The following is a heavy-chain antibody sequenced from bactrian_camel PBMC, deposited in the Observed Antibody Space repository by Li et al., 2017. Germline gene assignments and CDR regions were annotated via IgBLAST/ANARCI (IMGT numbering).Heavy chain of an antibody. CDR2: IEIDLTP. V-gene: IGHV3S53*01. CDR1: AYIFSRCG. D-gene: IGHD6*01. CDR3: AADVGSMSGNCQPNY. J-gene: IGHJ4*01. Sequence: HVQLVESGGGSVQAGGSLKLSCVGSAYIFSRCGMGWFRPVPGKAREAVAIIEIDLTPTYSDSVKGRFTISRDDAKNTMYLQMNNLQPEDTAMYYCAADVGSMSGNCQPNYWGQGTQVTVS.